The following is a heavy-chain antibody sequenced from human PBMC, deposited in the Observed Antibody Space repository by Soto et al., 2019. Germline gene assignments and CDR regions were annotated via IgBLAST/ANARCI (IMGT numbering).Heavy chain of an antibody. Sequence: ETLSITCAVSGGSITSSNYHWGWSRQPPGKGLEWIGTIYYSGNTYYNPSLKSRVTMSMDASKNQFSLTLSSVAVEDTAVYYCSRLTNARPGDDWGQGTLVTVYS. CDR2: IYYSGNT. J-gene: IGHJ4*02. CDR3: SRLTNARPGDD. CDR1: GGSITSSNYH. D-gene: IGHD2-2*01. V-gene: IGHV4-39*01.